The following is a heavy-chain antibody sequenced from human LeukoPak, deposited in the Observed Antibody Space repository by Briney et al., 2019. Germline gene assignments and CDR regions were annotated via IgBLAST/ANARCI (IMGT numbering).Heavy chain of an antibody. CDR3: ARTGTYGSGSYYNY. Sequence: SVKVSCKASGGTFSSYAISWVRQAPGQGLEWMGGIIPIFGTPNYAQKFQGRVTITADESTSTAYMELSSLRSEDTAVYYGARTGTYGSGSYYNYWGQGTLVTVSS. CDR1: GGTFSSYA. J-gene: IGHJ4*02. CDR2: IIPIFGTP. D-gene: IGHD3-10*01. V-gene: IGHV1-69*13.